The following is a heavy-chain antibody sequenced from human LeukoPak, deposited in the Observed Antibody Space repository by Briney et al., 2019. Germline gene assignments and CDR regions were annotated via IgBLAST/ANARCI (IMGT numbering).Heavy chain of an antibody. CDR3: AREGGDWGSPGAFDI. CDR2: ISAYNGNT. J-gene: IGHJ3*02. V-gene: IGHV1-18*01. CDR1: GYTFTSYG. D-gene: IGHD2-21*02. Sequence: GASVKVSCKASGYTFTSYGISWVRQAPGQGLEWMGWISAYNGNTNYAQKLQGRVTMTTDTSTSTAYMELRSLRSDDTVVYYCAREGGDWGSPGAFDIWGQGTMVTVSS.